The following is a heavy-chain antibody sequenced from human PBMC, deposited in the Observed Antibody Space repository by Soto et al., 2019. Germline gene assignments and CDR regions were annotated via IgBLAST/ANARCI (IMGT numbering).Heavy chain of an antibody. Sequence: EVQLVESGGGLVQPGGSLRLSCAASGFTVSSNYMSWVRQAPGKGLEWVSVIYSGGSTYYADSVKGRFTISRDNSKNTLYLQMNSLRAEDTAVYYCARDSGYCSGGSCPPQSVYWGQGTLVTVSS. V-gene: IGHV3-66*01. CDR3: ARDSGYCSGGSCPPQSVY. CDR1: GFTVSSNY. J-gene: IGHJ4*02. CDR2: IYSGGST. D-gene: IGHD2-15*01.